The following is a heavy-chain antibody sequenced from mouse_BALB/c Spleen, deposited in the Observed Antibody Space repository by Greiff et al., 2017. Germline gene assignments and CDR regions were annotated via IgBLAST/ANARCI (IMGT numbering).Heavy chain of an antibody. D-gene: IGHD2-10*02. V-gene: IGHV14-3*02. J-gene: IGHJ1*01. CDR1: GFNIKDTY. Sequence: VQLQQSGAELVKPGASVKLSCTASGFNIKDTYMHWVKQRPEQGLVWIGRIDPANGNTKYDPKFQGKATITADTSSNTAYLQHSSLTSEDTAVYYCARGVWDWYFGVWGAGTTVTFSS. CDR3: ARGVWDWYFGV. CDR2: IDPANGNT.